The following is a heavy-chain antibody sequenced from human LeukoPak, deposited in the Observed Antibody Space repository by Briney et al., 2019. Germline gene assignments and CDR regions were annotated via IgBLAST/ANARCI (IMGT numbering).Heavy chain of an antibody. J-gene: IGHJ4*02. CDR2: IYYSGNT. V-gene: IGHV4-59*12. CDR1: GGSISSYY. D-gene: IGHD3-16*01. CDR3: AKDGGSVITAFDY. Sequence: SETLSLTCTVSGGSISSYYWSGIRQPPGKGVEWIGYIYYSGNTNHNPSLKSRVTISVDTSKNQFSLKLSSVTAADTAVYYCAKDGGSVITAFDYWGQGSLVTVSS.